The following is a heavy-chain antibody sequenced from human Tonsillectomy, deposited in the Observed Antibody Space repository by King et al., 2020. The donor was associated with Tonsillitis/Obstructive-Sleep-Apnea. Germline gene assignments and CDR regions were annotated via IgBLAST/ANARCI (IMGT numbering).Heavy chain of an antibody. D-gene: IGHD2-2*01. CDR2: INAGNGNT. CDR1: GYTFTSYA. V-gene: IGHV1-3*01. CDR3: ARGGFCSSTSCYFSVAFDI. J-gene: IGHJ3*02. Sequence: QLVQSGAEVKKPGASVKVSCKTSGYTFTSYAMHWVRQAPGQRLEWMGWINAGNGNTKYSQKFQGRVTITRDTSASTAYMELSSLRSEDTAVYHCARGGFCSSTSCYFSVAFDIWGQGTMVTVSS.